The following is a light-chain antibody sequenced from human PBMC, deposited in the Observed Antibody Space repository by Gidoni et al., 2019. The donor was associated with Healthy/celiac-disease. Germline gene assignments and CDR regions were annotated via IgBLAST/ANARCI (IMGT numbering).Light chain of an antibody. V-gene: IGKV3-15*01. Sequence: ELAMTQSPATLSASPGERATLSCRASQSVSSNLAWYQQKPGQAPRLLIYGASTRATGIPARFSGSGSGTEFTLTISSLQSEDFAVYYCQQYNNWPLTFGGGTKVEIK. CDR1: QSVSSN. J-gene: IGKJ4*01. CDR2: GAS. CDR3: QQYNNWPLT.